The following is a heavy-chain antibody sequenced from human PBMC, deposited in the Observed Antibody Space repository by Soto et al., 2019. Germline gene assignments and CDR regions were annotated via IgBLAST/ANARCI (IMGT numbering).Heavy chain of an antibody. J-gene: IGHJ5*02. CDR3: AIEEAIFGVVNWFDP. CDR1: GYTFTSYG. V-gene: IGHV1-18*01. D-gene: IGHD3-3*01. CDR2: ISAYNGNT. Sequence: ASVKVSCKASGYTFTSYGISCVRQAPGQGLEWMGWISAYNGNTNYAQKLQGRVTMTTDTSTSTAYMELRSLRSDDTAVYYCAIEEAIFGVVNWFDPWGQGTLVTVSS.